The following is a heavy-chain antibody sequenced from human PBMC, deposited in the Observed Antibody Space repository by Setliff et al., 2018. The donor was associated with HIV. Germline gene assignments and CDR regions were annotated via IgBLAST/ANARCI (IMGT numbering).Heavy chain of an antibody. CDR2: INQDGSEK. Sequence: PGGSLRLSCAASGFTLSNFDISWVRQAPGKGLECVANINQDGSEKYHVGSVKGRFTISRDNAKSSLYLQMSSLTADDTAAYYCARARRDASGYWGHFFYYMDVWGKGTTVTVSS. D-gene: IGHD3-22*01. CDR3: ARARRDASGYWGHFFYYMDV. CDR1: GFTLSNFD. J-gene: IGHJ6*03. V-gene: IGHV3-7*03.